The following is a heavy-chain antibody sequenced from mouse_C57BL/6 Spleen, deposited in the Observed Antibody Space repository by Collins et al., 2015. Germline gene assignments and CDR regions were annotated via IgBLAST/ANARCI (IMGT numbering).Heavy chain of an antibody. D-gene: IGHD1-1*01. Sequence: GASVKLSCKASGYTFTSYWMHWVKQRPGQGLEWIGMIHPNSGSTNYNEKFKSKATLTVDKSSSTAYMQLSSLTSEDSAVYYCARGAINYYGSPPFAYWGQGTLVTVSA. CDR3: ARGAINYYGSPPFAY. CDR1: GYTFTSYW. J-gene: IGHJ3*01. V-gene: IGHV1-64*01. CDR2: IHPNSGST.